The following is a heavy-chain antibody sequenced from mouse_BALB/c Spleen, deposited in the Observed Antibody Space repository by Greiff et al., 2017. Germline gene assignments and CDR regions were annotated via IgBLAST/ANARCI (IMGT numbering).Heavy chain of an antibody. D-gene: IGHD1-1*01. CDR1: GYTFTSYW. CDR3: AKEGATVVAEFDC. CDR2: IDTSDSET. V-gene: IGHV1-61*01. J-gene: IGHJ2*01. Sequence: QVQLKQPGAELVRPGASVKLSCKASGYTFTSYWMNWVKQRPGQGLEWIGMIDTSDSETHYNQMFKDKVTLAVDKSSSTAYMQLSSLTSEDSAVYNCAKEGATVVAEFDCWGQGTTLTVSS.